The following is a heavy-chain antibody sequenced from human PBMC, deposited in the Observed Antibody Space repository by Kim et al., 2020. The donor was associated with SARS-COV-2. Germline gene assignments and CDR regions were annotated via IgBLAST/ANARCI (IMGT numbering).Heavy chain of an antibody. CDR3: AREGGHLDCSSTSCYLAWFDP. J-gene: IGHJ5*02. V-gene: IGHV4-34*01. D-gene: IGHD2-2*01. CDR1: GGSFSGYY. Sequence: SETLSLTCAVYGGSFSGYYWSWIRQPPGKGLEWIGEINHSGSTNYNPSLKSRVTISVDTSKNQFSLKLSSVTAADTAVYYCAREGGHLDCSSTSCYLAWFDPWGQGTLVTVSS. CDR2: INHSGST.